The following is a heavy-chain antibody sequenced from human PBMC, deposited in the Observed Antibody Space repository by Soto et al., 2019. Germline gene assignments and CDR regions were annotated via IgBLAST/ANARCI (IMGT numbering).Heavy chain of an antibody. CDR2: ISYDGSNQ. Sequence: QVQLVESGGGVVQPGRSLRLSCVASGFTFASYGVHWVRQAPGRGLEWVAVISYDGSNQYYADSVKGRFTISRDNSKNTLYLQMNSLRADDTAVYYCVKGITPMALYYYYYGMDVWGQGTTVTVSS. CDR3: VKGITPMALYYYYYGMDV. V-gene: IGHV3-30*18. J-gene: IGHJ6*02. D-gene: IGHD5-18*01. CDR1: GFTFASYG.